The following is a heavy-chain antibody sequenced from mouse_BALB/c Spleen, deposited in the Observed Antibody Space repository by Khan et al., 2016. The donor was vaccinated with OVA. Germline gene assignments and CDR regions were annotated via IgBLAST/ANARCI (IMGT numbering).Heavy chain of an antibody. CDR2: IRYSGST. J-gene: IGHJ3*01. CDR1: GYSITSDYA. V-gene: IGHV3-2*02. Sequence: VQLQESGPGLVKPSQSLSLTCTATGYSITSDYARNWNRQFPGNKLEWMGYIRYSGSTNYNPSLKSRISITRDTSKNQFFLQLNSVTTEDTATYYCARWFTYGGQGTLVTVSA. CDR3: ARWFTY.